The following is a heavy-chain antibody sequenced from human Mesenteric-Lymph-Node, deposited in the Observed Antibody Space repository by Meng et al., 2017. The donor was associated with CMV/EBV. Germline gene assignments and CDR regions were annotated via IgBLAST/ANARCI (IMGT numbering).Heavy chain of an antibody. CDR2: ISGSGGST. CDR1: GFTFSSYA. D-gene: IGHD6-13*01. Sequence: SGFTFSSYAMSWGRQAQGKGLEWVSAISGSGGSTYYADSVKGRFTISRDNSKNTLYLQMNSLRAEDTAVYYCAKEQQLVPGNWFDPWGQGTLVTVSS. V-gene: IGHV3-23*01. J-gene: IGHJ5*02. CDR3: AKEQQLVPGNWFDP.